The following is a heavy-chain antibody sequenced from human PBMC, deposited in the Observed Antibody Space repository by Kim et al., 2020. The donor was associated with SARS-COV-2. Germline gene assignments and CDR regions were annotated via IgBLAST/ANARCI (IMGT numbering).Heavy chain of an antibody. J-gene: IGHJ4*02. D-gene: IGHD3-10*01. V-gene: IGHV4-39*07. Sequence: SHPSLKSRVTISVDTSKNQFSLKLSSVTAADTAVYYCARDSYGSGSAFDYWGQGTLVTVSS. CDR3: ARDSYGSGSAFDY.